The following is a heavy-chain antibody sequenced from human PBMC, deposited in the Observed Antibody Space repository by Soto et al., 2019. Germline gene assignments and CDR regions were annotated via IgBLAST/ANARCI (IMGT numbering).Heavy chain of an antibody. CDR3: AKLSDDILTAFPEYFQH. J-gene: IGHJ1*01. V-gene: IGHV3-23*01. CDR1: GFTFSSYA. CDR2: ISGSGGST. Sequence: GESLKISCAASGFTFSSYAMSWVRQAPGKGLEWVSAISGSGGSTYYADSVKGRFTISRDNSKNTLYLQMNSLRAEDTAVYYCAKLSDDILTAFPEYFQHWGQGTLVTVSS. D-gene: IGHD3-9*01.